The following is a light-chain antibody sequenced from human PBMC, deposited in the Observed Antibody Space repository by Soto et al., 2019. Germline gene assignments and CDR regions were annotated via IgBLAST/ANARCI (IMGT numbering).Light chain of an antibody. J-gene: IGLJ1*01. CDR3: SSYAASNNFGV. CDR1: SSDVGGYNY. Sequence: QSVLTQPPSASGSPGQSVTISCAGTSSDVGGYNYVSWYQQHPGKAPKLMIYEISKRPSGVPDRFSGSKSGNTASLTVSGLQAEDEADYYCSSYAASNNFGVFGSGTKVTDL. CDR2: EIS. V-gene: IGLV2-8*01.